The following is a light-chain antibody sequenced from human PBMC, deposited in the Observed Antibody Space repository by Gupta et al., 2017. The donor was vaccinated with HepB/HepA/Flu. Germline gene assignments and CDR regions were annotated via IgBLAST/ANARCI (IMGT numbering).Light chain of an antibody. J-gene: IGLJ3*02. CDR3: AAWDDSLNGPV. Sequence: QSVLTQPPSASGTPGQRVTISCSGSSSNMGDNFVNWYQQLPETAPKLLINGTNQRPSGVPDRFSGSKSGTSASLAISGIQSEDEADYYCAAWDDSLNGPVFGGGTKLTVL. CDR2: GTN. CDR1: SSNMGDNF. V-gene: IGLV1-44*01.